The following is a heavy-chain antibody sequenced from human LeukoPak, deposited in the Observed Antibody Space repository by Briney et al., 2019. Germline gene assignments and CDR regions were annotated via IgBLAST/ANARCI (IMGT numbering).Heavy chain of an antibody. Sequence: SETLSLTCTVSGGSISSSSYYWGWIRQPPGKGLEWIGSIYYSGSTYYNPSLKSRVTISVDTAKNQFSLKLSSVTAADTAVYYCARQVYYDILTGFAGVDYWGQGTLVTVSS. CDR2: IYYSGST. CDR3: ARQVYYDILTGFAGVDY. V-gene: IGHV4-39*01. D-gene: IGHD3-9*01. CDR1: GGSISSSSYY. J-gene: IGHJ4*02.